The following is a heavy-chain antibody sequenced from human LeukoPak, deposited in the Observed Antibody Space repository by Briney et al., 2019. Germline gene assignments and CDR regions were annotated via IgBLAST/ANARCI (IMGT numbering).Heavy chain of an antibody. CDR3: ARDLETSWHAFDI. CDR2: IYHSGST. J-gene: IGHJ3*02. D-gene: IGHD2-2*01. V-gene: IGHV4-38-2*02. CDR1: GYSISSGYY. Sequence: SETLSLTCTVSGYSISSGYYWGWIRQPPGKGLEWIGSIYHSGSTYYNPSLKSRVTISVDTSKNQFSLKLSSVTAADTAVYYCARDLETSWHAFDIWGQGTMVTVSS.